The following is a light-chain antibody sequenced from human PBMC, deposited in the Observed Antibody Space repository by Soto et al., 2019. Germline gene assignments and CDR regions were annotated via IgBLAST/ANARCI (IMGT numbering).Light chain of an antibody. CDR1: QSIDTH. J-gene: IGKJ1*01. CDR2: EAS. Sequence: DIRMTQSTSSLSASVGDRVTITCRASQSIDTHLNWYQQHPGKAPNALIYEASNLQSGVPSRFGGSGSGTYFTLTSSGLQPDDSATYYCHQTYSPPDTFGQGTKVDIK. CDR3: HQTYSPPDT. V-gene: IGKV1-39*01.